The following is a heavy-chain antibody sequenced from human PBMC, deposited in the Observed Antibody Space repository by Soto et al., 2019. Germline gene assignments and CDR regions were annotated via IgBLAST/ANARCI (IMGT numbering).Heavy chain of an antibody. CDR2: IYYSGST. J-gene: IGHJ6*01. Sequence: SESLCFAWTFSVGSISSYYWNEIRQPPWQGLDWIGYIYYSGSTNYNPSLKSRVTISVDTSKNQFSLKLSPVTAADTAVYYCASSRPFIAARPYYCYGMDVWGQGTPVTVSS. CDR1: VGSISSYY. CDR3: ASSRPFIAARPYYCYGMDV. D-gene: IGHD6-6*01. V-gene: IGHV4-59*01.